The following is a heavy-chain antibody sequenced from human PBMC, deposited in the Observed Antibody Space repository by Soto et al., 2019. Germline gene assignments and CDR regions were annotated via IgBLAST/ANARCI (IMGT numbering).Heavy chain of an antibody. D-gene: IGHD2-15*01. J-gene: IGHJ4*02. CDR3: AHRNVEVVAETTNAFDY. Sequence: QITLKESGPTLVKPTQTLTLTCTFSGFSLSTGGVGVGWIRQPPGKALEWLALIYWDDDKRYSPSLQSRLTVTRASYYQVVLTMANVDPVDTATYFCAHRNVEVVAETTNAFDYWGQGSLVTVSS. V-gene: IGHV2-5*02. CDR1: GFSLSTGGVG. CDR2: IYWDDDK.